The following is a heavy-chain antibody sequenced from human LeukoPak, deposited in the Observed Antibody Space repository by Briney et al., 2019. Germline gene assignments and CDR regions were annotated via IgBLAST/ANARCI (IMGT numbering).Heavy chain of an antibody. Sequence: SETLSLTCAVYGGSFSGYYWSWIRQPPGKGLEWIGEINHSGSTNYNPPLKSRVTISVDTSKNQFSLKLSSVTAADTAVYYCARDVAGNTFDYWGQGTLVTVSS. CDR3: ARDVAGNTFDY. V-gene: IGHV4-34*01. CDR2: INHSGST. J-gene: IGHJ4*02. D-gene: IGHD5-12*01. CDR1: GGSFSGYY.